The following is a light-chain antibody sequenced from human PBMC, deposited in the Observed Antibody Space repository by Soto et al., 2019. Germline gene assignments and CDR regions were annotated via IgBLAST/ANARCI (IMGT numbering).Light chain of an antibody. J-gene: IGLJ1*01. Sequence: QSVLTQPASVSGSPGQSITFSCTGTSSDVGSYDYVSWHQQHPGKAPKLIIYDVNNRPSGVPSRLSGSKSGNTASLIISGLQTEDEADHYCCAYSTSGTHVFGTGTKVTVL. CDR3: CAYSTSGTHV. CDR2: DVN. V-gene: IGLV2-14*03. CDR1: SSDVGSYDY.